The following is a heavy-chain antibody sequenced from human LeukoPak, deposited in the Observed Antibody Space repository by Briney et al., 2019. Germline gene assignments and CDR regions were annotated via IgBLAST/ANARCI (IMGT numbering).Heavy chain of an antibody. CDR2: INAGNGNT. D-gene: IGHD6-6*01. CDR1: GYTFTHYA. V-gene: IGHV1-3*01. CDR3: ACSIAARPSVGYYYYYYGMDV. J-gene: IGHJ6*02. Sequence: ASVKVSCKASGYTFTHYAVHWVRQAPGQRLEWMGWINAGNGNTKYSQKFQGRVTITRDTSASTAYMELSSLRSEDTAVYYCACSIAARPSVGYYYYYYGMDVWGQGTTVTVSS.